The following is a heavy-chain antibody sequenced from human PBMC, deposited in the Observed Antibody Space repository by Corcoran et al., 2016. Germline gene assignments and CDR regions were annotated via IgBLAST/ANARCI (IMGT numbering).Heavy chain of an antibody. D-gene: IGHD2-2*01. V-gene: IGHV3-33*01. CDR1: GFTFSSYG. CDR2: IWYDGSNK. Sequence: QVQLVESGGGVVQPGRSLRLSCAASGFTFSSYGMHWVRQAPGKGLEWVAVIWYDGSNKYYADSVKGRFTISRDNSKKTLYLQMNSLRAEDSAVYYCARDLIVVVPAATYYYGMDVWGQGTTVTVSS. CDR3: ARDLIVVVPAATYYYGMDV. J-gene: IGHJ6*02.